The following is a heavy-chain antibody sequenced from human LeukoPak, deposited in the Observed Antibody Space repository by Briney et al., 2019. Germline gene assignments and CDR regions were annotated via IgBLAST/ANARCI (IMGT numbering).Heavy chain of an antibody. J-gene: IGHJ4*02. D-gene: IGHD6-19*01. CDR3: AKGYSSGWYISFDY. Sequence: GGSLRLSCAASGFTFSSYAMSWVRQASGKGLEWVSAISGSGGSTYYADSVKGRFTISRDNSKNTLYLQMNSLRAEDTAVYYCAKGYSSGWYISFDYWGQGTLVTVSS. CDR2: ISGSGGST. CDR1: GFTFSSYA. V-gene: IGHV3-23*01.